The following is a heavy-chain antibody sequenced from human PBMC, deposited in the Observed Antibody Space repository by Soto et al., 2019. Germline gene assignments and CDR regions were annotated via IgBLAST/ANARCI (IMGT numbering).Heavy chain of an antibody. CDR2: IIPIFGTA. CDR1: GGCFSSYA. CDR3: ARGEGSGYDI. Sequence: SGKVSFKTCGGCFSSYAISWVRQAPGQGLEWMGGIIPIFGTANYAQKFQGRVTITAGESTRTAYMELSSLRSEDTAVYYCARGEGSGYDIWGQGTMVTVS. D-gene: IGHD5-12*01. V-gene: IGHV1-69*13. J-gene: IGHJ3*02.